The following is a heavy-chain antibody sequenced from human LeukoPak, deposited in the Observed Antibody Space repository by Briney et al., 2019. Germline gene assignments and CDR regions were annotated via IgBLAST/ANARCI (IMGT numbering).Heavy chain of an antibody. CDR2: ISYDGSNK. V-gene: IGHV3-30*04. Sequence: GGSLRLSCAASGFTFSSYAMHWVRQAPGKGLEWVAVISYDGSNKYYADSVKGRFTISRDNSKNTLYLQMNSLSAEATAVYYCARASRYCSSTSCWYWFDPWGQGTLVTVSS. D-gene: IGHD2-2*01. CDR1: GFTFSSYA. CDR3: ARASRYCSSTSCWYWFDP. J-gene: IGHJ5*02.